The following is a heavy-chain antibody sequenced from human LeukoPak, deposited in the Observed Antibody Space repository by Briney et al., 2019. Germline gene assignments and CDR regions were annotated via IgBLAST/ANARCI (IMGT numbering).Heavy chain of an antibody. CDR2: INHSGST. CDR3: ARGRTYYDSSGYYRNPLFDY. V-gene: IGHV4-34*01. D-gene: IGHD3-22*01. Sequence: SETLSLTCAVYGGSFSGYYWSWIRQPPGKGLEWFGEINHSGSTNYNPSLKSRVTISVDTSKNQFSLKLSSVTAADTAVYFCARGRTYYDSSGYYRNPLFDYWGQGTLVTVSS. J-gene: IGHJ4*02. CDR1: GGSFSGYY.